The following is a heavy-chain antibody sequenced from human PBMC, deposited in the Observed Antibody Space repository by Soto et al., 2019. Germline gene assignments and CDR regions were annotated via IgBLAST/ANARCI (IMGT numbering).Heavy chain of an antibody. D-gene: IGHD6-19*01. CDR2: IYHSGST. Sequence: QVQLQESGPGLVKPSGTLSLTCAVSGGSISRSNWWRWVRQPPGKGLEWIGEIYHSGSTNYNPSLKSRVTISVDKSKNQFSLKLSSVTAADTAVYYCARSEMAAYYYYGMDVWGQGTTVTVSS. V-gene: IGHV4-4*02. J-gene: IGHJ6*02. CDR1: GGSISRSNW. CDR3: ARSEMAAYYYYGMDV.